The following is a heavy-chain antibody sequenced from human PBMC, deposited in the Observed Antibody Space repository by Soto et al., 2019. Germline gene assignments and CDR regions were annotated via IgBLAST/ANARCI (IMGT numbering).Heavy chain of an antibody. CDR2: IYYSGST. J-gene: IGHJ4*02. V-gene: IGHV4-61*01. CDR1: GGSVSSGSYY. D-gene: IGHD3-22*01. CDR3: ARAKGYYDSSGYYYYFDY. Sequence: PSETLSLTCTVSGGSVSSGSYYWSWIRQPPGKGLEWIGYIYYSGSTNYNPSLKSRVTISVDTSKNQFSLKLSSVTAADTAVYYCARAKGYYDSSGYYYYFDYWGQGTLVTVSS.